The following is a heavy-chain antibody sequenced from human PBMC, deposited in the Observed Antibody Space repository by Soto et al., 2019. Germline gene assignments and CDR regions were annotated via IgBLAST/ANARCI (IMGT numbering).Heavy chain of an antibody. CDR3: ARRDSSSWYSYYFDY. CDR2: IDPSDSYT. V-gene: IGHV5-10-1*04. D-gene: IGHD6-13*01. Sequence: GESLKISCKGSGYSFTSYWISWVRQMPGKGLEWMGRIDPSDSYTNYSPSFQGQVTISADKSISTAYLQWSSLKASDTAMYYCARRDSSSWYSYYFDYWGQGTLVTVSS. CDR1: GYSFTSYW. J-gene: IGHJ4*02.